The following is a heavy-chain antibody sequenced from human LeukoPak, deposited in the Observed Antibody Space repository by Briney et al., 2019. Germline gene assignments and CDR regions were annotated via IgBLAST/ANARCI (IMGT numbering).Heavy chain of an antibody. Sequence: SEILSLTCTVSGGSISTYYWSWIRQPPGKGLEWIGYVDYSGSTKYSPSLKSRVTMSVDTSKNQFSLKLSSVTAADTAVYYCARDIGGRYYFHYWGQGTLVTVSS. J-gene: IGHJ4*02. CDR1: GGSISTYY. V-gene: IGHV4-59*01. CDR2: VDYSGST. D-gene: IGHD3-10*01. CDR3: ARDIGGRYYFHY.